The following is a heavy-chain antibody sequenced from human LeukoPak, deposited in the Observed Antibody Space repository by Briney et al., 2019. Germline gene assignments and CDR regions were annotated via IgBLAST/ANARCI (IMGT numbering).Heavy chain of an antibody. CDR1: GHSISSGFY. D-gene: IGHD3-10*01. CDR2: IYHSGST. CDR3: ARHGNYYGSGSYY. J-gene: IGHJ4*02. Sequence: SETLSLTCTVSGHSISSGFYWGWIRQPPGKGLEWIGNIYHSGSTYYNPSLKSRVTISVDTSKNQFSLKLSSVTAADTAVYYCARHGNYYGSGSYYWSQGTLVTVSS. V-gene: IGHV4-38-2*02.